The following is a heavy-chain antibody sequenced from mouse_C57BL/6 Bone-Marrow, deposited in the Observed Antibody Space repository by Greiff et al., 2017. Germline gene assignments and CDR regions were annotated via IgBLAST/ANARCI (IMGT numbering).Heavy chain of an antibody. V-gene: IGHV6-3*01. J-gene: IGHJ3*01. CDR2: IRLKADNYEK. D-gene: IGHD2-3*01. Sequence: EVQGVESGGGLVQPGGSVKLSCVASGFTFSNYWMNWVRQCPEKGLEWVAQIRLKADNYEKHEEESGKGRLTIARDDSTSTVSLQINHLWADDTGIYYCTGGVYVGYPFAYWGQGTLVTVSA. CDR3: TGGVYVGYPFAY. CDR1: GFTFSNYW.